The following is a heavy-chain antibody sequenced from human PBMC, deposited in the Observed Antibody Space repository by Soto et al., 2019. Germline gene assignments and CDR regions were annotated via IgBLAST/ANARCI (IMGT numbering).Heavy chain of an antibody. CDR3: AKGDNLGPKTGYAFDH. J-gene: IGHJ4*02. CDR1: GDSVSSNTAS. Sequence: SQTLSLTCAISGDSVSSNTASWNWIRQSPSRGLEWLGRTYFRSKWYNDYAVSVKSRIIINPDTSNNQFSLQLNSATPEDTAVYFCAKGDNLGPKTGYAFDHWGQGIMVAVSS. V-gene: IGHV6-1*01. CDR2: TYFRSKWYN. D-gene: IGHD5-12*01.